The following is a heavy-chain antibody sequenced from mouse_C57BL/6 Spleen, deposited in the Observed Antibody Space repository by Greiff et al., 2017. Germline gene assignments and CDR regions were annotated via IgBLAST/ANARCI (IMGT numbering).Heavy chain of an antibody. Sequence: VQLQQPGAELVRPGTSVKLSCKASGYTFTSYWMHWVKQRPGQGLEWIGVIDPSDSYTNYNQKFKGKATLTVDTSSSTAYMQLSSLTSEDSAVYYCAKAYYSNYGYFDVWGTGTTVTVSS. CDR3: AKAYYSNYGYFDV. J-gene: IGHJ1*03. V-gene: IGHV1-59*01. CDR1: GYTFTSYW. CDR2: IDPSDSYT. D-gene: IGHD2-5*01.